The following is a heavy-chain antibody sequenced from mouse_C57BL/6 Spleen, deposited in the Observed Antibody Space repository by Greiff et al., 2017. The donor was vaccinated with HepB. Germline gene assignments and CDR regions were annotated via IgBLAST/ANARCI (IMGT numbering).Heavy chain of an antibody. CDR1: VFTFRSYT. J-gene: IGHJ1*03. Sequence: EVKLVESGGGLVKPGGSLKLSCAASVFTFRSYTMSWVRQTPEKRLEWVATISGGGGNTYYPDSVKGRFTISSDNAKNSLYLQMSSLRSEDTALYCCARDEYYGSILTLRYFDVWGTGTTVTVSS. D-gene: IGHD1-1*01. CDR2: ISGGGGNT. CDR3: ARDEYYGSILTLRYFDV. V-gene: IGHV5-9*01.